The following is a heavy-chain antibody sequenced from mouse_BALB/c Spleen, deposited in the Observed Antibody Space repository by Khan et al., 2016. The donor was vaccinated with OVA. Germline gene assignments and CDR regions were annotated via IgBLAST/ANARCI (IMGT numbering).Heavy chain of an antibody. CDR2: IWAGGST. CDR3: ARDTTVESYWYFDV. Sequence: VQLVESGPGLVAPSQSLSITCTVSGFSLTSYGVHWVHQPPGKGLEWLGVIWAGGSTNYNSALLSRLSISKDNSKSQVFLKMNSLQTDDTAMYYCARDTTVESYWYFDVWGAGTTVTVSS. J-gene: IGHJ1*01. D-gene: IGHD1-1*01. V-gene: IGHV2-9*02. CDR1: GFSLTSYG.